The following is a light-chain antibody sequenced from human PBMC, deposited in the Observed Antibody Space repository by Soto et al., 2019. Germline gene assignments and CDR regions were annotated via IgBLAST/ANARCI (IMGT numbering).Light chain of an antibody. CDR3: QQYNDWPLT. J-gene: IGKJ1*01. Sequence: EIVLTHSPVTLSSSPGERATLSCRSSQAVSSNYLAWYQQKPGQAPSLLIYGAFTRATGIPARFSGTGSGTEFTLTISSLQSEDFALYYCQQYNDWPLTFGQGTKVDIK. V-gene: IGKV3-15*01. CDR1: QAVSSN. CDR2: GAF.